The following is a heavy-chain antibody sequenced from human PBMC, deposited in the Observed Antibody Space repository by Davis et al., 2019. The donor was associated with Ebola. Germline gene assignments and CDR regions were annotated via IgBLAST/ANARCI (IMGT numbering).Heavy chain of an antibody. V-gene: IGHV3-74*01. CDR2: INPGGSST. CDR1: GIIFTSTA. Sequence: GESLKISCAVSGIIFTSTAMHWVRQAPGKGLVWVSRINPGGSSTNYADSIKGRFTISRDNTKNTLYLQMNSLRAEDTAVYYCAKDPRAHSASWHFDYWGQGTLVTVSS. D-gene: IGHD6-13*01. J-gene: IGHJ4*02. CDR3: AKDPRAHSASWHFDY.